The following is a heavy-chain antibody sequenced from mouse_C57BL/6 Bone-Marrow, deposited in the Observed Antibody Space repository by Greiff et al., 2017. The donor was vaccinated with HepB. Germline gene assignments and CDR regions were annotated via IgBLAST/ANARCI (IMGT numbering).Heavy chain of an antibody. CDR3: AINGQLRDYAMDY. D-gene: IGHD1-1*01. Sequence: QVQLQQPGAELVKPGASVKVSCKASGYTFTSYWMHWVKQRPGQGLEWIGRIHPSDSDTNYNQKFKGKATLTVDKSSSTAYIQLSSLTSEDSAVYYCAINGQLRDYAMDYWGQGTSVTVSS. V-gene: IGHV1-74*01. J-gene: IGHJ4*01. CDR1: GYTFTSYW. CDR2: IHPSDSDT.